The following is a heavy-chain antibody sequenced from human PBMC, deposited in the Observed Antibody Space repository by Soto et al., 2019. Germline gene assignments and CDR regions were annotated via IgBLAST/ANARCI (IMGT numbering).Heavy chain of an antibody. J-gene: IGHJ6*02. CDR3: ARDVAGSSWPEGYYYGMDV. D-gene: IGHD6-13*01. V-gene: IGHV4-31*03. Sequence: SETLSLTCTVSGGSISSGGYYWSWIRQHPGKGLEWIGYIYYSGSTYYNPSLKSRVTISVDTSKNQFSLKLSSVTAADTAVYYCARDVAGSSWPEGYYYGMDVWGQGTTVTVSS. CDR1: GGSISSGGYY. CDR2: IYYSGST.